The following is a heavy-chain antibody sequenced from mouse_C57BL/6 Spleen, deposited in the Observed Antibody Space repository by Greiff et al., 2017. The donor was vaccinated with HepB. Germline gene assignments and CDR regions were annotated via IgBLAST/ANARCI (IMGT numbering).Heavy chain of an antibody. CDR3: ARVRTTVVANYAMDY. V-gene: IGHV5-17*01. CDR2: ISSGSSTI. D-gene: IGHD1-1*01. J-gene: IGHJ4*01. Sequence: EVKVEESGGGLVKPGGSLKLSCAASGFTFSDYGMHWVRQAPEKVLEWVAYISSGSSTIYYADTVKGRFTISRDNAKNTLFLQMTSLRSEDTAMYYCARVRTTVVANYAMDYWGQGTSVTVSS. CDR1: GFTFSDYG.